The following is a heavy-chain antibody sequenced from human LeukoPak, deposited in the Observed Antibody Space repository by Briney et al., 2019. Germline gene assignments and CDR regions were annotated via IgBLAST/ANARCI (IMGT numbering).Heavy chain of an antibody. D-gene: IGHD5-12*01. CDR1: GGSISSCY. V-gene: IGHV4-59*01. Sequence: ASETLSLTCTVSGGSISSCYWSWIRQPPGKGLEWIGYIHYSGSTHYNPSLKSRVTISVDTSKNQVSLKLRSVTAADTAVYYCARTTEGYAGGPGYSYYYYMDVWGKGTTVTISS. J-gene: IGHJ6*03. CDR2: IHYSGST. CDR3: ARTTEGYAGGPGYSYYYYMDV.